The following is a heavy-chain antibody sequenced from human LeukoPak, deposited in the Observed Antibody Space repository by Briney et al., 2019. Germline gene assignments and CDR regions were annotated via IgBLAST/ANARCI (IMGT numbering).Heavy chain of an antibody. J-gene: IGHJ3*02. CDR1: GGSLN. Sequence: PSETLSLTCTVSGGSLNWIRQPPGRGLEWIGYIFHTGSTSYNPSLGSRVTVSLDRSKNQFSLNLNSMTAADTAVYYCAGPWGGGFDIWGQGTMVTVSS. CDR3: AGPWGGGFDI. D-gene: IGHD3-16*01. V-gene: IGHV4-30-2*01. CDR2: IFHTGST.